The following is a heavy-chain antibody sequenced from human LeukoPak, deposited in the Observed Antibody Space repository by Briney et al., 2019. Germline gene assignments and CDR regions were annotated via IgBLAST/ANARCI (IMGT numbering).Heavy chain of an antibody. CDR3: TRSAYCTGGTCYSKTFDY. Sequence: GGSLRLSCAASGFNFRNYATHWVRQAPGKEPEWVALIRFDGSHKYYADSVKGRFTISRDNSRDTLSLQMSSLRAEDTAVYYCTRSAYCTGGTCYSKTFDYWGQGTLVTVSS. J-gene: IGHJ4*02. V-gene: IGHV3-30*02. D-gene: IGHD2-15*01. CDR2: IRFDGSHK. CDR1: GFNFRNYA.